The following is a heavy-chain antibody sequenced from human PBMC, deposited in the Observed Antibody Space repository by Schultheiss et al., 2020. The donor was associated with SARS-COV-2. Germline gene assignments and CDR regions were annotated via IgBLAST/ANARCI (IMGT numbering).Heavy chain of an antibody. CDR3: ARARDTAMVTGYYFDY. CDR1: GGSFSGYY. V-gene: IGHV4-34*01. D-gene: IGHD5-18*01. Sequence: GSLRLSCAVYGGSFSGYYWSWIRQPPGKGLEWIGYIYYSGSTNYNPSLKSRVTMSVDTSKNQFSLKLSSVTAADTAVYYCARARDTAMVTGYYFDYWGQGTLVTVSS. CDR2: IYYSGST. J-gene: IGHJ4*02.